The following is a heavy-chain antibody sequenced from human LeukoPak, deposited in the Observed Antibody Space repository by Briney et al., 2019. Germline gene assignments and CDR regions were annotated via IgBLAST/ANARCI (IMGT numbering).Heavy chain of an antibody. CDR3: AREEDGTGRDY. J-gene: IGHJ4*02. D-gene: IGHD3-10*01. CDR1: GFALSDYY. CDR2: ISSSGSTI. Sequence: GGSLRLSCEASGFALSDYYMSWIRQAPGKGLEWVSYISSSGSTICYADSVKGRFTISRDNAKNSLYLQMNSLRAEDTAVYYCAREEDGTGRDYWGQGTLVTVSS. V-gene: IGHV3-11*01.